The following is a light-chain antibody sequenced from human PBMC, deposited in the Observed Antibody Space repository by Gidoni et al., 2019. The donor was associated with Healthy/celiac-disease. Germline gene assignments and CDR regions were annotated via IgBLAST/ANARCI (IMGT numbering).Light chain of an antibody. J-gene: IGKJ2*01. CDR1: QSVSSIY. V-gene: IGKV3-20*01. Sequence: IVLTQSPGTLSLSPGERATLSCRASQSVSSIYLTWYQQKPGQSPRLLIYGASSRATGIPDRFSGSGSGTDFTLTISRLEPEDFAVYYCQQDGSSPHTFXXXTKLEIK. CDR3: QQDGSSPHT. CDR2: GAS.